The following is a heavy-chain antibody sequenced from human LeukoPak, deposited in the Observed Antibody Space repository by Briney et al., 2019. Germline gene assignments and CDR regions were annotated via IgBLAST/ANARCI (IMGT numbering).Heavy chain of an antibody. CDR3: ARAGGPERITMVRGANTGGYYFDY. V-gene: IGHV1-18*01. CDR1: GYTFTSYG. D-gene: IGHD3-10*01. J-gene: IGHJ4*02. CDR2: ISAYNGNT. Sequence: ASVKVSCKASGYTFTSYGISWVRQAPGQGLEWMGWISAYNGNTNYAQKLQGRVTMTRDTSTSTVYMELSSLRSEDTAVYYCARAGGPERITMVRGANTGGYYFDYWGQGTLVTVSS.